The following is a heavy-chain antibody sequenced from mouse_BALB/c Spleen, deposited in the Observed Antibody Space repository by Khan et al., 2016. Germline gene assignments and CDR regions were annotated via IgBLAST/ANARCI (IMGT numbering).Heavy chain of an antibody. Sequence: VQLQESGPGLVAPSQSLSITCTVSGFSLTTYGVHWVRQPPGKGLEWLGIIWAGGSTNYKSALMSRLTISKDNSKSPVFLRMNSLQTDDTAMYYCVRDSGSRLDYFDYGGQGSTLTVSS. CDR2: IWAGGST. CDR1: GFSLTTYG. CDR3: VRDSGSRLDYFDY. J-gene: IGHJ2*01. V-gene: IGHV2-9*02. D-gene: IGHD1-3*01.